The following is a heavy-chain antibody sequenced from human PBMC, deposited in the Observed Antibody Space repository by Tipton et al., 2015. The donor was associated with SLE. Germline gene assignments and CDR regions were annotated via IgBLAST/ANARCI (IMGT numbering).Heavy chain of an antibody. Sequence: SWVRQAPGKGLEWIGYIYHSGSTYYNPSLKSRVTISVDRSKNQFSLKLSSVTAADTAVYYCARRSGYVAGFDYWVQGTLVTVSS. D-gene: IGHD5-12*01. J-gene: IGHJ4*02. CDR3: ARRSGYVAGFDY. CDR2: IYHSGST. V-gene: IGHV4-30-2*01.